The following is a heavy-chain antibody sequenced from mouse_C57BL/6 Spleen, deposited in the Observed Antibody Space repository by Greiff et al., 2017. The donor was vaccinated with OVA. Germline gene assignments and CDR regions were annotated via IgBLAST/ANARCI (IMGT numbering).Heavy chain of an antibody. J-gene: IGHJ3*01. D-gene: IGHD2-3*01. CDR3: AREDDDYTWFAY. CDR1: GYAFTNYL. V-gene: IGHV1-54*01. Sequence: VQLQQSGAELVRPGTSVKVSCKASGYAFTNYLIEWVKQRPGQGLEWIGVINPGSGGTNYNEKFKGKATLTADKSSSTAYMQLSSLTSEDSAVYFCAREDDDYTWFAYWGQGTLVTVSA. CDR2: INPGSGGT.